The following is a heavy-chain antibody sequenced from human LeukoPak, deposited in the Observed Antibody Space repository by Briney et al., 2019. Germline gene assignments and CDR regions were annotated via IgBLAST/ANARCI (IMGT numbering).Heavy chain of an antibody. CDR1: GGSISSGSYY. CDR2: IHSSGST. Sequence: SETLSLTCTVSGGSISSGSYYWSWIRQPAGKGLEWIGRIHSSGSTNYNPSLKSRVTISVDTSKNQFSLKLSSVTAADTAIYYCARQYNYGSHVDYWGQGTLVTVSS. CDR3: ARQYNYGSHVDY. V-gene: IGHV4-61*02. J-gene: IGHJ4*02. D-gene: IGHD5-18*01.